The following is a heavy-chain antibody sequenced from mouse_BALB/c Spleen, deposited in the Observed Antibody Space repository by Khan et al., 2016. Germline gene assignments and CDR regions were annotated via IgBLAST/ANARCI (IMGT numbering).Heavy chain of an antibody. D-gene: IGHD2-1*01. CDR2: ITHSGET. CDR1: GFPITSGYY. Sequence: VELVESGPGLVKPSQSLFLACSITGFPITSGYYWIWIRQSPGKPLEWMGYITHSGETFYNPSLQSPISITRETSKNQFFLQLNSVTTEYTAMYYCAGDSGNYYAMDYWGQGTSVTVSS. CDR3: AGDSGNYYAMDY. J-gene: IGHJ4*01. V-gene: IGHV12-3*02.